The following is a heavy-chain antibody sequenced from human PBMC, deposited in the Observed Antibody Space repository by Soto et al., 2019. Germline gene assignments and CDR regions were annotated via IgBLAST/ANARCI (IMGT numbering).Heavy chain of an antibody. V-gene: IGHV4-31*03. CDR3: ATLYMVRGVRTFDY. J-gene: IGHJ4*02. Sequence: QVQLQESGPGLVKPSQTLSLTCTVSGGSISSGGYYWSWIRQHPGKGLEWIGYIYYTGSTYYNPSLKRRVNIPVDPSKNQFSLKLSSVTAADTAVYYCATLYMVRGVRTFDYWGQGTLVTVSS. CDR1: GGSISSGGYY. CDR2: IYYTGST. D-gene: IGHD3-10*01.